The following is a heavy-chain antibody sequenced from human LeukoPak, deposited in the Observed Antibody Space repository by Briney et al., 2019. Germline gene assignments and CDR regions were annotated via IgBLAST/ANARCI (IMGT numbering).Heavy chain of an antibody. J-gene: IGHJ4*02. Sequence: GGSLRLSCAASGFSFRNYGMHWVRQAPGKGLEWVAFMGYDGSNKYYADSVKGRFTISRDNAKNSLYLQMNSLRAEDTAVYYCARAFQWLATFDYWGQGTLVTVSS. CDR3: ARAFQWLATFDY. CDR2: MGYDGSNK. V-gene: IGHV3-30*02. CDR1: GFSFRNYG. D-gene: IGHD6-19*01.